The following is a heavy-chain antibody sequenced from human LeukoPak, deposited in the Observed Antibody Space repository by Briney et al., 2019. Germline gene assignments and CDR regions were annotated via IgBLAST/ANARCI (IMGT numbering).Heavy chain of an antibody. D-gene: IGHD2-2*01. CDR1: GYTFTSYG. J-gene: IGHJ4*02. Sequence: ASVTVSCKASGYTFTSYGMSWVRQAPGQGLEWMAWISSYNGNTNYAQKLQGRVTLTTDTSTSTAYMELRSLRSDDTAVYYCATEYPYCSRTSCYAEVWGQGTLVTVSS. CDR3: ATEYPYCSRTSCYAEV. V-gene: IGHV1-18*01. CDR2: ISSYNGNT.